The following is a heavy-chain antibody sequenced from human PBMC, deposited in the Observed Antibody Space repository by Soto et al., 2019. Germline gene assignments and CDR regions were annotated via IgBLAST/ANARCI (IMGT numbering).Heavy chain of an antibody. CDR2: INHSGST. Sequence: PSETLSLTCAVYGGSLSGYYWSWIRQPPGKGLEWNGEINHSGSTNYNPSLKSRVTISVDTSKSQFSLKLSSVTAADTAVYYCARLNAGDYYGSGSYCDYWGQGTLVTVSS. D-gene: IGHD3-10*01. J-gene: IGHJ4*02. CDR3: ARLNAGDYYGSGSYCDY. CDR1: GGSLSGYY. V-gene: IGHV4-34*01.